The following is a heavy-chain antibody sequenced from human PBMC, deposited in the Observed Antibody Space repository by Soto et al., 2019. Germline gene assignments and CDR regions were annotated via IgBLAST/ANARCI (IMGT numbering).Heavy chain of an antibody. CDR1: GFSFRDYD. J-gene: IGHJ6*02. D-gene: IGHD1-26*01. CDR3: ARAYLGRLPRRADSYYAMDV. Sequence: EVQLVESGGGSVQPGESLRLSCAASGFSFRDYDMHWVRQRTGKGLEWVSGLGAADDPYYIASVKGRFSVSRDNAQNYLDLQMNNLRVDDTAVYFCARAYLGRLPRRADSYYAMDVWGRGTTVTVTS. CDR2: LGAADDP. V-gene: IGHV3-13*05.